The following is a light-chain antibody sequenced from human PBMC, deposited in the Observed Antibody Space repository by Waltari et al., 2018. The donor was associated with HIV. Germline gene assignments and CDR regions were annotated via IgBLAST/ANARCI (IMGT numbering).Light chain of an antibody. Sequence: QSVLTQPPSVSGAPGPTVTISCTRSSSNIGAAYDVHLYQQVPGTAPKLIIYANTNRPSGVPDRFSGSKSGTSASLAISGLQTEDEADYYCQSYVSSVNVVFGGGTRVTVL. J-gene: IGLJ3*02. CDR1: SSNIGAAYD. V-gene: IGLV1-40*01. CDR3: QSYVSSVNVV. CDR2: ANT.